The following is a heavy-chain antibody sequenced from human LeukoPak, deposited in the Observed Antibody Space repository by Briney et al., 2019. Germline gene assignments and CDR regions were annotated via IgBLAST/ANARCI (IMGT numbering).Heavy chain of an antibody. CDR3: ARSARLMKGVVEVTALDD. D-gene: IGHD3-3*01. CDR1: GFTFSSYE. J-gene: IGHJ4*02. V-gene: IGHV3-48*03. CDR2: LSSSGSAF. Sequence: GGSLSLSCAASGFTFSSYEMNWVRQAPGKGLEWIAYLSSSGSAFSYADSVKGRFTIARDNAKNSVYLEMNSLRADDTAVYYCARSARLMKGVVEVTALDDWGQGTLVTVSS.